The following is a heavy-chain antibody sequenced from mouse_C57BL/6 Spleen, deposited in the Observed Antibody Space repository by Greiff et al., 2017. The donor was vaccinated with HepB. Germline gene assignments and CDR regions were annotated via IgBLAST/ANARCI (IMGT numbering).Heavy chain of an antibody. D-gene: IGHD1-1*01. CDR1: GFNIKNTY. CDR2: IDPANGNT. Sequence: VQLKESVAELVRPGASVKLSCTASGFNIKNTYMHWVKQRPEQGLEWIGRIDPANGNTKYAPKFQGKATITADTSSNTAYLQLSSLTSEDTAIYYCARFYYYGSSYVAYWGQGTLVTVSA. V-gene: IGHV14-3*01. J-gene: IGHJ3*01. CDR3: ARFYYYGSSYVAY.